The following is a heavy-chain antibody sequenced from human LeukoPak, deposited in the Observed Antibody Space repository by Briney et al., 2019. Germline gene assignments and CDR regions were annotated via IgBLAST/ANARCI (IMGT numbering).Heavy chain of an antibody. V-gene: IGHV4-61*02. CDR3: AREVSDYDILTGWIDY. D-gene: IGHD3-9*01. CDR1: GVSIRSGSYY. J-gene: IGHJ4*02. Sequence: SSETLSLTCTVSGVSIRSGSYYWSWIRQPAGKGLEWIGRIYTSGTTNYNPSLKSRVTISVGTSKSQFSLKLSSVTAADTAVYYCAREVSDYDILTGWIDYWGQGALVSVSS. CDR2: IYTSGTT.